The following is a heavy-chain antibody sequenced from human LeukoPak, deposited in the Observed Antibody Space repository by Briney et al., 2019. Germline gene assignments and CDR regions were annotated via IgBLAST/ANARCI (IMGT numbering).Heavy chain of an antibody. CDR1: GYTFTGYY. V-gene: IGHV1-2*02. D-gene: IGHD1-26*01. J-gene: IGHJ3*02. Sequence: ASVEVSCKASGYTFTGYYMHWVRQAPGQGLEWMGWINPNSGGTNYAQKFQGRVTMTRDTSISTAYMELSRLRSDDTAVYYCARVSWEASDAFDIWGQGTMVTVSS. CDR2: INPNSGGT. CDR3: ARVSWEASDAFDI.